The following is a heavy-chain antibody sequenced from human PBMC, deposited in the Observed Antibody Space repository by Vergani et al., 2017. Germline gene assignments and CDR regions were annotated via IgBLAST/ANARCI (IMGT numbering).Heavy chain of an antibody. Sequence: EVQLVESGGGLVQPGGSLRLSCAASGFMFSNYWMNWVRQAPGKGLEWVANIKQDGSEKYYVDSVRGRFTISRDNSKNMLFLQMNNLRTEDTAIYYCTKQYFVSGNYLFDYWGQGTLVTVSS. D-gene: IGHD3-10*01. CDR2: IKQDGSEK. CDR3: TKQYFVSGNYLFDY. V-gene: IGHV3-7*03. J-gene: IGHJ4*02. CDR1: GFMFSNYW.